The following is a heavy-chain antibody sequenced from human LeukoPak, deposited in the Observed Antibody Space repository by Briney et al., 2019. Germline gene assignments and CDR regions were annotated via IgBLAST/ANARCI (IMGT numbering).Heavy chain of an antibody. J-gene: IGHJ4*02. CDR2: ISGSGGST. D-gene: IGHD1-1*01. V-gene: IGHV3-23*01. CDR3: AKRGYNWNDAFDY. CDR1: GFTFSSYA. Sequence: GVSLRLSCAASGFTFSSYAMSWVRQAPGKGLEWVSGISGSGGSTYYADSVKGRFTISRDNSKNTLYLQMNSLRAEDTAEYYCAKRGYNWNDAFDYWGQGTLVTVSS.